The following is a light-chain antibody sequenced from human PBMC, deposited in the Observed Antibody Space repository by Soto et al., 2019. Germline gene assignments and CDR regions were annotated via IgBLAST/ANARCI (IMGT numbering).Light chain of an antibody. CDR3: QVWEATGDQVV. Sequence: SYELTQPHSVSVAPGETARISCGGNNVGSRSVHWYQQKPGQAPFLVIYYDSDRPSGIPERFSGSNSGNTATLIISRVEAGDEADYYCQVWEATGDQVVFGGGTKLTVL. CDR2: YDS. CDR1: NVGSRS. J-gene: IGLJ2*01. V-gene: IGLV3-21*01.